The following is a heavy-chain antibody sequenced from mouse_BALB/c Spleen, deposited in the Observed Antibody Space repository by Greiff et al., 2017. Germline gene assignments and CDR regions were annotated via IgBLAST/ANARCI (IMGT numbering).Heavy chain of an antibody. CDR1: GYTFTDYA. J-gene: IGHJ2*01. V-gene: IGHV1S137*01. CDR3: ARSNAGLDY. Sequence: VQLQQSGAELVRPGVSVKISCKGSGYTFTDYAMHWVKQSHAKSLEWIGVISTYYGDASYNQKFKGKATMTVDKSSSTAYMELARLTSEDSAIYYCARSNAGLDYWGQGTTLTVSS. CDR2: ISTYYGDA. D-gene: IGHD4-1*01.